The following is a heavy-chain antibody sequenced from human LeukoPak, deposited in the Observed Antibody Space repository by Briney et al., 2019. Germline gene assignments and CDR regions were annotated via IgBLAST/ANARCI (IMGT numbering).Heavy chain of an antibody. V-gene: IGHV3-74*01. Sequence: GGSLRLSCAASGFTFSSYWMHWVRHAPGKGLVWVSRINSDGSSTSYADSVKGRFTISRDNAKNTLYLQMNSLRAEDTAVYYCARDRAIAARPFNYFDYWGQGTLVTVSS. D-gene: IGHD6-6*01. CDR2: INSDGSST. CDR1: GFTFSSYW. CDR3: ARDRAIAARPFNYFDY. J-gene: IGHJ4*02.